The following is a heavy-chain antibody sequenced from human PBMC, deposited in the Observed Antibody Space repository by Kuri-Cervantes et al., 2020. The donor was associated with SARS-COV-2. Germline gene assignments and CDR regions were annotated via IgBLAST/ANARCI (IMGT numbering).Heavy chain of an antibody. V-gene: IGHV3-23*01. CDR3: ARASVARYYFDY. CDR1: GFTFSSYA. Sequence: GESLKISCAASGFTFSSYAMSWVRQAPGKGLEWVSATNGGGTYTYYADTVKGRFTISRDNSKNSLYLQMNSLRAEDTAVYYCARASVARYYFDYWGQGTLVTVSS. CDR2: TNGGGTYT. J-gene: IGHJ4*02. D-gene: IGHD5-12*01.